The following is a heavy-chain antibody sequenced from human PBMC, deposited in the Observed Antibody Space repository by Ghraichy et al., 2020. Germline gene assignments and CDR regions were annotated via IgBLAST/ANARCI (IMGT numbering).Heavy chain of an antibody. V-gene: IGHV3-21*01. CDR3: ARDLASDVWGSYRYYFDY. Sequence: GGSLRLSCAASGFTFSSYSMNWVRQAPGKGLEWVSSISSSSSYIYYADSVKGRFTISRDNAKNSLYLQMNSLRAEDTAVYYCARDLASDVWGSYRYYFDYWGQGTLVTVSS. CDR1: GFTFSSYS. J-gene: IGHJ4*02. CDR2: ISSSSSYI. D-gene: IGHD3-16*02.